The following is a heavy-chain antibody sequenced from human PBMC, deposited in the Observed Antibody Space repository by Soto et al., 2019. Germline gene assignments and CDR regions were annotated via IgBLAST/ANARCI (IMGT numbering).Heavy chain of an antibody. CDR3: TRNNWFDP. V-gene: IGHV4-34*01. CDR2: INHSGST. CDR1: GGSFSGYY. J-gene: IGHJ5*02. Sequence: SETLSLTCAVYGGSFSGYYWSWIRQPPGKGLEWIGEINHSGSTNYNPSLKSRVTISLDTPKNQFSLKMSSVTAADTAMYYCTRNNWFDPWGQGTLVTVSS.